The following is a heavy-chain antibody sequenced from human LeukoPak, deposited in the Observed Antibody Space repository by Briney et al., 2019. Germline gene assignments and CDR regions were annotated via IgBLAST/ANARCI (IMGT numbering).Heavy chain of an antibody. V-gene: IGHV3-30*03. Sequence: GGSLRLSCAASGFTFSSYGMHWVRQAPGKGLEWVATISHDGSNKYYADSVKGRFTISRDNSKNTLYLQMNSLRAEDTAVYYCAAGYYFGDYWGQGSLVTVSS. D-gene: IGHD3-22*01. CDR3: AAGYYFGDY. CDR2: ISHDGSNK. CDR1: GFTFSSYG. J-gene: IGHJ4*01.